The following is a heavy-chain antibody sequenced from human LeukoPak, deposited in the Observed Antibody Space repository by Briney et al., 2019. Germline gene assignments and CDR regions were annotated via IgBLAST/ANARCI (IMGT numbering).Heavy chain of an antibody. V-gene: IGHV4-34*01. D-gene: IGHD2/OR15-2a*01. Sequence: PSETLSLTCTVSRGSTSTYYWSWIRQPPGGGLEWIGEVTQGGTSTYNPSLEGRVTMSVDTSKREFSLTLTSLTAADTGVYFCARPPRFEYYFQDWGQGTQVTVSS. CDR2: VTQGGTS. CDR3: ARPPRFEYYFQD. J-gene: IGHJ4*02. CDR1: RGSTSTYY.